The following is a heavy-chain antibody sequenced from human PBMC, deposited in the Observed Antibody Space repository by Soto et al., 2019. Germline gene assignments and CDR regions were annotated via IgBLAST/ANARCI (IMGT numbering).Heavy chain of an antibody. D-gene: IGHD3-22*01. CDR2: INWNGGST. Sequence: PGGSLRLSCAASGFTFDDYGMSWVRQAPGKGLEWVSGINWNGGSTGYADSVKGRFTISRDNAKNSLYLQMNSLRAEDTALYYCARTTYYYDSSGYYPWFDPWGQGTLVTVSS. J-gene: IGHJ5*02. CDR1: GFTFDDYG. V-gene: IGHV3-20*04. CDR3: ARTTYYYDSSGYYPWFDP.